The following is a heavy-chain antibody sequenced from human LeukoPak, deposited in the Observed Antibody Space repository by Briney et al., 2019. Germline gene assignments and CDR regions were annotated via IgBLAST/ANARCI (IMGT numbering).Heavy chain of an antibody. CDR2: INHSGST. Sequence: SETLSLTCAVYGGSFSGYYWSWIRQPPGKGLEWIGEINHSGSTNYNPSLKSRVTISVDTSKNQFSLKLGSVTAADTAVYYCARGAKYYYGSGSYYNSLNYFDYWGQGTLVTVSS. J-gene: IGHJ4*02. V-gene: IGHV4-34*01. CDR3: ARGAKYYYGSGSYYNSLNYFDY. D-gene: IGHD3-10*01. CDR1: GGSFSGYY.